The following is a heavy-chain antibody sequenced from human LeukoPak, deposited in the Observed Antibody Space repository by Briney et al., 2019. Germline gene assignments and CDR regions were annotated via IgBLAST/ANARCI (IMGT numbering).Heavy chain of an antibody. CDR3: AKGLDDSVWGSRTDMIDY. CDR2: IWYDGSNK. Sequence: GGSLRLSCASSGFTFSSYGMHWVRQAPGKGLEWVAVIWYDGSNKYYADSVKGRFTISRDNSKNTLYLQMNSLRAEDTAVYYCAKGLDDSVWGSRTDMIDYWGQGTLVTVSS. CDR1: GFTFSSYG. D-gene: IGHD3-16*01. J-gene: IGHJ4*02. V-gene: IGHV3-33*06.